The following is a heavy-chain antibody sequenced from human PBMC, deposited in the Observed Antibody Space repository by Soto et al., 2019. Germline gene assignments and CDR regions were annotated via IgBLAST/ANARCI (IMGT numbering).Heavy chain of an antibody. Sequence: ASETLSLTCSVSGDSFSSDNYFWTWIRQPPGKGLEWIAYVSYTGDTNYNPSLKSRVTISVDTSRNQFSLTLTSVTAADTAMYFCARIIVGATVDLWGQGSLVTVSS. V-gene: IGHV4-61*01. D-gene: IGHD1-26*01. CDR1: GDSFSSDNYF. CDR3: ARIIVGATVDL. CDR2: VSYTGDT. J-gene: IGHJ5*02.